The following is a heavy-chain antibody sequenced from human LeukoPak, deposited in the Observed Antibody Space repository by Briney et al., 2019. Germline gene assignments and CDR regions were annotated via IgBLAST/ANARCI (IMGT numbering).Heavy chain of an antibody. CDR1: GFTFSSYA. CDR3: ARGGYDFWNGYCDY. Sequence: TGGSLRLSCAASGFTFSSYAMHWVRQAPGKGLEWVAVISYDGSNKYYADSVKGRFTISRDNSKNTLYLQMNSLRAEDTAVYYCARGGYDFWNGYCDYWGQGTLVTVSS. V-gene: IGHV3-30*01. D-gene: IGHD3-3*01. CDR2: ISYDGSNK. J-gene: IGHJ4*02.